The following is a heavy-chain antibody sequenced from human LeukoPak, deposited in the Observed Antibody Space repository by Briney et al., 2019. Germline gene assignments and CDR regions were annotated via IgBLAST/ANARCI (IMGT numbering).Heavy chain of an antibody. Sequence: GGSLRLSCAASGFAFGSYWMHWVRQAPGKGLEWISRMNNDGTDISYADSVKGRFTISRDNAKNTLYLQMTSLRAEDTAVYYCARVGYYGSSGYYAYLQHWGQGTLVTVSS. D-gene: IGHD3-22*01. CDR2: MNNDGTDI. V-gene: IGHV3-74*01. CDR1: GFAFGSYW. CDR3: ARVGYYGSSGYYAYLQH. J-gene: IGHJ1*01.